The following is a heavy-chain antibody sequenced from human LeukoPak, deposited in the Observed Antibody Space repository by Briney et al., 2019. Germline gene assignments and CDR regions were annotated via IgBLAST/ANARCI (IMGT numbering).Heavy chain of an antibody. D-gene: IGHD2-21*01. V-gene: IGHV1-18*01. CDR2: ISADNGNT. J-gene: IGHJ4*02. Sequence: ASVKVSCKASGYTFTSYGISWVRQAPGQGLAWMGWISADNGNTNYAQKLQGRVTMTTDTSTSTAYMELRSLRSDDTAVYFCARCSGGDCYGPLDFWGQGTLVTVSS. CDR3: ARCSGGDCYGPLDF. CDR1: GYTFTSYG.